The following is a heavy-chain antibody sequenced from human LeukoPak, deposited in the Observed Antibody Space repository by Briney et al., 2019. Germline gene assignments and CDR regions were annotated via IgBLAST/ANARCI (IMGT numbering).Heavy chain of an antibody. Sequence: GGSLRLSCAPSGFTSSSYAMGWVRQAPGKGLEWVSAISGRGGSTYYADSVKGRFTISRDNSKNTLYLQMNSLRAEDTAVYYCAKGYYDSALRWFDPWGQGTLVTVSS. CDR3: AKGYYDSALRWFDP. D-gene: IGHD3-22*01. CDR1: GFTSSSYA. J-gene: IGHJ5*02. V-gene: IGHV3-23*01. CDR2: ISGRGGST.